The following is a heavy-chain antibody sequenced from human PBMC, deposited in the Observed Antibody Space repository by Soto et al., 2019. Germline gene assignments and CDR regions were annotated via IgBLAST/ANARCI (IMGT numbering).Heavy chain of an antibody. D-gene: IGHD6-19*01. CDR3: ASSGTGIAVAGNWDYFDY. CDR1: GYTFTGYY. J-gene: IGHJ4*02. CDR2: INPNSGGT. Sequence: ASVKVSCKASGYTFTGYYMHWVRQAPGQGLEWMGWINPNSGGTKYAQKFQGWVTMTRDTSIRTAYMELSRLRSDDTAVYYCASSGTGIAVAGNWDYFDYWGQGTLVTVSS. V-gene: IGHV1-2*04.